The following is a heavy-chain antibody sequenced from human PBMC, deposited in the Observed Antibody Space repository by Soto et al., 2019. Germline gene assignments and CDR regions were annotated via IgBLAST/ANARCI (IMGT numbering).Heavy chain of an antibody. CDR3: ARGNVVPPDY. CDR2: IYHSGST. CDR1: GGSISSGGYS. Sequence: QLQLQESGSGLVKPSQTLSLTCAVSGGSISSGGYSWSWIRQPPGKGLEWIGYIYHSGSTYYNPSPKIRFTIPVDRPKNQFSRKLSSVPAADTAVYYCARGNVVPPDYWGQGTLVTVSS. D-gene: IGHD2-21*01. J-gene: IGHJ4*02. V-gene: IGHV4-30-2*01.